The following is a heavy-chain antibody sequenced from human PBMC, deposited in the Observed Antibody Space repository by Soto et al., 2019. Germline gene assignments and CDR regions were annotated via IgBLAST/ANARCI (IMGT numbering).Heavy chain of an antibody. CDR2: IYYSGST. D-gene: IGHD6-6*01. Sequence: TLSLTCTVSGGSISSGGYYWSWIRQHPGKGLEWIGYIYYSGSTYYNPSLKSRVTISVDTSKNQFSLKLSSVTAADTAVYYCAGDNQYSSSRVYYFDYWGQGTLVTVSS. CDR3: AGDNQYSSSRVYYFDY. CDR1: GGSISSGGYY. V-gene: IGHV4-31*03. J-gene: IGHJ4*02.